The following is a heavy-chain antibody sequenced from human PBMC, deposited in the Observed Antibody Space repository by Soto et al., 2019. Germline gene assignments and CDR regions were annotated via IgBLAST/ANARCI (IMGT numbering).Heavy chain of an antibody. D-gene: IGHD3-10*01. J-gene: IGHJ6*02. CDR2: IIPILGIA. Sequence: QVQLVQSGAEVKKPGSSVKVSCKASGGTFSSYTISWVRQAPGQGLEWMGRIIPILGIANYAQKFQGRGTITADKSTSTAYMELSSLRSEDTAVYYWARGCITMVRGDYYGMDVWGQGTTVTVSS. CDR3: ARGCITMVRGDYYGMDV. V-gene: IGHV1-69*02. CDR1: GGTFSSYT.